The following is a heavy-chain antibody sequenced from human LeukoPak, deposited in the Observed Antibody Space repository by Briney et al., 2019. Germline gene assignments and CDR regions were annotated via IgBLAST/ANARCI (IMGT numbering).Heavy chain of an antibody. CDR2: INGDGGSR. CDR1: GFTFNTYW. J-gene: IGHJ4*02. V-gene: IGHV3-74*01. D-gene: IGHD6-13*01. Sequence: GGSLRFSCAASGFTFNTYWMHWVRQALGKGLVWVSRINGDGGSRNYADSVKGRFTISRDNAKNTLYLQMSSLRVEDTAVYYCASASSHRTAAGGDYWGQGTLVTVST. CDR3: ASASSHRTAAGGDY.